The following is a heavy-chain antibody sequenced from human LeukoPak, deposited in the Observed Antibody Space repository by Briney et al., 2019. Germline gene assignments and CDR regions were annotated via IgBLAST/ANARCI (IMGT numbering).Heavy chain of an antibody. J-gene: IGHJ4*02. CDR3: ARAPRYSGSYYAPKFYFDY. V-gene: IGHV4-59*01. CDR2: IYNSGIT. D-gene: IGHD1-26*01. Sequence: SETLSLTCIVSGGSISSYYWSWIRQPPGKGLEWIGYIYNSGITNHNPSLKSRVTISVDTSKNQFSLKLSSVTAADTAVYYCARAPRYSGSYYAPKFYFDYWGQGTLVTVFS. CDR1: GGSISSYY.